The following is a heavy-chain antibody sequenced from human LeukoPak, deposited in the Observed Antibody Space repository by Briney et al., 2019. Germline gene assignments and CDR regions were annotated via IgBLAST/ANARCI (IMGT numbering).Heavy chain of an antibody. CDR1: GVIFSNYW. Sequence: GGSLRLSCAASGVIFSNYWMHWVRQAPGKGLVWVSRINRDGSSTSYADSVKGRFTISRDNAKNTLYLQMNSLRAEDTAVYYCARDDYGGNWYFDLWGRGTLVTVSS. CDR3: ARDDYGGNWYFDL. V-gene: IGHV3-74*01. CDR2: INRDGSST. J-gene: IGHJ2*01. D-gene: IGHD4-23*01.